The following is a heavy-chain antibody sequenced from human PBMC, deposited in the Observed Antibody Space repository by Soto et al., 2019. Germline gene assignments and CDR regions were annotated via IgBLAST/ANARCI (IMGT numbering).Heavy chain of an antibody. J-gene: IGHJ6*03. D-gene: IGHD2-15*01. CDR2: IIPILGIA. CDR3: ASRYCSGGSCYSPSYYYMDV. CDR1: GGTFSSYT. Sequence: QVQLVQSGAEVKKPGSSVKVSCKASGGTFSSYTISWVRQAPGQGLEWMGRIIPILGIANYAQKFQGRVTITADKSTSTAYMELSSLRSEDAAVYYCASRYCSGGSCYSPSYYYMDVWGKGTTVTVSS. V-gene: IGHV1-69*02.